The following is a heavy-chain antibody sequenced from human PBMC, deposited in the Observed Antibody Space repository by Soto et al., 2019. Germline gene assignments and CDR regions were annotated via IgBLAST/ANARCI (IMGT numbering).Heavy chain of an antibody. J-gene: IGHJ4*02. CDR1: GFTFTRYS. CDR2: ISSTTNYI. CDR3: PRESEDFTSTFAS. Sequence: PGGSLRLSCAASGFTFTRYSMNWVRQAPGKGLEWVSSISSTTNYIYYADSMKGRFTASRDNAKNSVYLEMNSLSAEDTAVYYFPRESEDFTSTFASWGQGTLLTVS. V-gene: IGHV3-21*01.